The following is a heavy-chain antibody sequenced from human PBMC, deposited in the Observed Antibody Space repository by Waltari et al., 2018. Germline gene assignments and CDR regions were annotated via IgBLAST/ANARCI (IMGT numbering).Heavy chain of an antibody. V-gene: IGHV4-34*01. J-gene: IGHJ6*03. CDR2: ITPSGST. CDR1: GGSFSGYD. D-gene: IGHD3-10*01. Sequence: QVQLQQWGAGMLTPSEPMSLTCAVHGGSFSGYDWSWIPQPPGKRMARNGEITPSGSTNYNPSLKSRVTRSVDTSKNHVSLKLSSVTAADTAVYYCARSRRYYYGSGSYRYYYYYMDVWGKGTTVTVSS. CDR3: ARSRRYYYGSGSYRYYYYYMDV.